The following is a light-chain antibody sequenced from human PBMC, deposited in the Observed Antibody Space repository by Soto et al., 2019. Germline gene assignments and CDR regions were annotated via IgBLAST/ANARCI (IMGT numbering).Light chain of an antibody. J-gene: IGKJ1*01. Sequence: EIVLTQSPGTLSLSPGERATPSCRASQSVSSSYLAWYQQKPGQAPRLLIYGASSRATGIPDRFSGSGSGTDFTLTISRLEPEDFAVYYCQQYGSSPWTVGQGTQVDIK. CDR3: QQYGSSPWT. CDR1: QSVSSSY. V-gene: IGKV3-20*01. CDR2: GAS.